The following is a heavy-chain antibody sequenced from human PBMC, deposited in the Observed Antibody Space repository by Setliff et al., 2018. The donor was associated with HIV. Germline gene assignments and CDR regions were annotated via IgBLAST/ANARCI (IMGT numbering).Heavy chain of an antibody. CDR2: IDPGSGAA. J-gene: IGHJ4*02. Sequence: ASEQVPCKTSGYKFSPYRIHWVRQAPGQGLEWIGSIDPGSGAATYAQKLQGRTTMTRDKSTTTVYMHLNSLTSADSAVDFCARVRPAPGAALDYWGRGTLVTVSS. V-gene: IGHV1-46*04. D-gene: IGHD6-13*01. CDR3: ARVRPAPGAALDY. CDR1: GYKFSPYR.